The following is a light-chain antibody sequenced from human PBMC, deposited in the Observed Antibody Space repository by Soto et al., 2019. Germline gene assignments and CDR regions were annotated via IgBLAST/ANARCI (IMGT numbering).Light chain of an antibody. Sequence: DIQMTQSPSSLSASVGDRVNITCRASQSIRTFLNWYQQRPGKVPKLLIYAASSLQSGAPSRFSGSGSGTDFTLTISSLQPDDFATYYCQQSFTTLTFGPGTKVD. CDR2: AAS. J-gene: IGKJ3*01. V-gene: IGKV1-39*01. CDR1: QSIRTF. CDR3: QQSFTTLT.